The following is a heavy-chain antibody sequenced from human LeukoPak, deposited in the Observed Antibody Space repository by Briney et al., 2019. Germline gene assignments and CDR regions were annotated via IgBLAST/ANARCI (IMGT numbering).Heavy chain of an antibody. V-gene: IGHV3-72*01. Sequence: GGSLRLSCAGSGFTFSDHYIDWVRQAPGKGPEWVGRSRNKANSDTTEYAASVKGRFSISRDDSKNLQFLQMNSLRTEDTDVYYCAKGYSGLLVYALDVWGPGTRVTVSS. CDR3: AKGYSGLLVYALDV. CDR1: GFTFSDHY. CDR2: SRNKANSDTT. D-gene: IGHD5-12*01. J-gene: IGHJ3*01.